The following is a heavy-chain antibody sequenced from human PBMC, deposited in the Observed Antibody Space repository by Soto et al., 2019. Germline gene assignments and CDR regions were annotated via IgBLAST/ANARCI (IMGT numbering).Heavy chain of an antibody. CDR3: ACPRLEQQLVGYYYYGMDV. D-gene: IGHD6-13*01. J-gene: IGHJ6*02. CDR1: GGSFSGYY. CDR2: INHSGST. V-gene: IGHV4-34*01. Sequence: PSETLSLTCAVYGGSFSGYYWSWIRQPPGKGLEWIGEINHSGSTNYNPSLKSRVTISVDTSKNQFSLKLSSVTAADTAVYYCACPRLEQQLVGYYYYGMDVWGQGTTVTVSS.